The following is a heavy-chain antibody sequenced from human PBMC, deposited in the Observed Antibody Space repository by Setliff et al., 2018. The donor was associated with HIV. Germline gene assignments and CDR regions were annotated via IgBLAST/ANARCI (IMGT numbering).Heavy chain of an antibody. Sequence: PSETLSLTCTVSGGSISSSSYYWEWIRQPPGKGLEWIGSIFNDGRTYYNPSLKSRVTIPMDTSTNQFSLKLTSVTAADTAVYFCARHFPSISLFFGDPGPFDRWGQGALVTVSS. CDR3: ARHFPSISLFFGDPGPFDR. J-gene: IGHJ4*02. CDR2: IFNDGRT. CDR1: GGSISSSSYY. V-gene: IGHV4-39*01. D-gene: IGHD3-10*01.